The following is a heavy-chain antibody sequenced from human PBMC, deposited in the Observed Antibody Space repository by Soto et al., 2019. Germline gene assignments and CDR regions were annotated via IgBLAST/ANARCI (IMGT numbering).Heavy chain of an antibody. CDR1: GGSISSYY. CDR3: AVGGDYYYYYMDV. CDR2: IYYSGST. V-gene: IGHV4-59*08. Sequence: SETLSLTCTVSGGSISSYYWSWIRQPPGKGLEWIGYIYYSGSTNYNPSLKSRVTISVDTSKNQFSLKLSSVTAADTAVYYCAVGGDYYYYYMDVWGKGTTVTVS. D-gene: IGHD2-15*01. J-gene: IGHJ6*03.